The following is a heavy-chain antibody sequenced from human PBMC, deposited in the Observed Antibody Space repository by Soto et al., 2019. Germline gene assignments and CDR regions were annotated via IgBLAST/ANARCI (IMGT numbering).Heavy chain of an antibody. CDR1: GGSISSGDYY. V-gene: IGHV4-30-4*01. CDR3: ARGGLNYYYYGMDV. Sequence: SETLSLTCTVSGGSISSGDYYWSWIRQPPGKGLEWIGYIYYSGSTYYNPSLKSRVTISVDTSKNQFSLKLSSVTAADTAVYYCARGGLNYYYYGMDVWGQGTTVTVSS. CDR2: IYYSGST. D-gene: IGHD3-16*01. J-gene: IGHJ6*02.